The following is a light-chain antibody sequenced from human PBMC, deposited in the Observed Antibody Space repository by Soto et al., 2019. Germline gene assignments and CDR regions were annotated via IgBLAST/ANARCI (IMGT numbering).Light chain of an antibody. CDR3: QQRTSWPT. J-gene: IGKJ4*01. CDR2: DVS. V-gene: IGKV3-11*01. CDR1: QSVTSS. Sequence: EIVLTQSPATLSFSPRDRATLSFRASQSVTSSLAWFQQKPGQAPRLLIYDVSRRATAIPARFSGSGSGTDFTLTISSLEPEDFAVYYCQQRTSWPTFGGGTKVDIK.